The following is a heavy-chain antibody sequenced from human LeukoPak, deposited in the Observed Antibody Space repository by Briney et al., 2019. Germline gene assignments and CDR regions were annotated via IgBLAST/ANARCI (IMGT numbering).Heavy chain of an antibody. CDR3: ARAMDV. CDR2: ISYDGSNK. J-gene: IGHJ6*02. Sequence: GGSLRLSCTASGFTFSSYAMHWVRQAPGKGLEWVAVISYDGSNKYYADSVKGRFSISRDNPKNTLYLQMNSLRAEDTAVYYCARAMDVWGQGTTVTVSS. CDR1: GFTFSSYA. V-gene: IGHV3-30*04.